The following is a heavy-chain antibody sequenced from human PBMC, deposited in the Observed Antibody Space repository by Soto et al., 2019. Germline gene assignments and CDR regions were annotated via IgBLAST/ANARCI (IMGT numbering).Heavy chain of an antibody. CDR2: IYYSGST. J-gene: IGHJ5*02. Sequence: SETLSLTCTVSGGSISSGGYYWSWIRQHPGKGLEWIGYIYYSGSTYYNPSLKSRVTISVDTSKNQFSLKLGSVTAADTAVYYCAILRGSYSFWFDPWGQGTLVTVSS. CDR3: AILRGSYSFWFDP. V-gene: IGHV4-31*03. D-gene: IGHD1-26*01. CDR1: GGSISSGGYY.